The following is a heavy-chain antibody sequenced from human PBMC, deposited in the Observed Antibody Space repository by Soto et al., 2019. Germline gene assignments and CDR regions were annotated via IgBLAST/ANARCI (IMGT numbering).Heavy chain of an antibody. CDR2: IYYSGRT. Sequence: PSETLSLTCTVSGGSIYSGGYYWSWIRQHPGKGLEWIGYIYYSGRTYYNPSLKSRVDISLDTSKKQFSLELSSVTAADTAVYYCARTYTSSPYFDYWGQGTLVTSPQ. D-gene: IGHD6-6*01. J-gene: IGHJ4*02. CDR3: ARTYTSSPYFDY. CDR1: GGSIYSGGYY. V-gene: IGHV4-31*03.